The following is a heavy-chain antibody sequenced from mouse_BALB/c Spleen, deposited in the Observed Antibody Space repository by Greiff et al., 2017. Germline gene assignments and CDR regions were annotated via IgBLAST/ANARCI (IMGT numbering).Heavy chain of an antibody. V-gene: IGHV1-4*01. D-gene: IGHD1-2*01. CDR2: INPSSGYT. Sequence: QVQLQQSGAELARPGASVKMSCKASGYTFTSYTMHWVKQRPGQGLEWIGYINPSSGYTNYNQKFKDKATLTADKSSSTAYMQLSSLTSEDSAVYYGARNYYGYDAMDYGGQGTSVTVSS. CDR1: GYTFTSYT. CDR3: ARNYYGYDAMDY. J-gene: IGHJ4*01.